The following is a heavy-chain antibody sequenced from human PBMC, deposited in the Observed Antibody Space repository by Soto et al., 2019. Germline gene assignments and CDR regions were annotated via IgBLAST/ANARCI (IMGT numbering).Heavy chain of an antibody. V-gene: IGHV4-39*01. CDR2: IYYSGST. Sequence: SETLSLTCTVSGGSISSSSYYWGWIRQPPGKGLEWIGSIYYSGSTYYNPSPKSRVTISVDTSKNQFSLKLSSVTAADTAVYYCARLGFEGATSLFDYWGQGTLVTVSS. CDR1: GGSISSSSYY. D-gene: IGHD1-26*01. CDR3: ARLGFEGATSLFDY. J-gene: IGHJ4*02.